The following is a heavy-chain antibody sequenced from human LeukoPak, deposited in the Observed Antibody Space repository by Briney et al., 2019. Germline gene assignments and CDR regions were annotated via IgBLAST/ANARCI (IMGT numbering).Heavy chain of an antibody. J-gene: IGHJ4*02. V-gene: IGHV4-38-2*02. CDR3: ARDLGSVVPTTMGVFDF. D-gene: IGHD2-2*01. Sequence: PSETLSLTCAVSANSISSVYYWGWIRQPPGQGLEWIGSIYHSGSIYYNPSLKSRATISVDTSKNQFSLNLSSVTAADTAMYYCARDLGSVVPTTMGVFDFWGQGTLVTVSS. CDR1: ANSISSVYY. CDR2: IYHSGSI.